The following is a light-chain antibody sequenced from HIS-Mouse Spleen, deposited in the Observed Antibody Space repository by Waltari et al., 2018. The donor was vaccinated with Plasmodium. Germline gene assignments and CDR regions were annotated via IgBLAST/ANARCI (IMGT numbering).Light chain of an antibody. Sequence: SYELPQPPSVSVSPGPTARITCSGDALPTQYAYWYQQKPGQPPVLVIYKDSERPSGIPERFSGSSSGTTVTLTISGVQAEDEADYYCQSADSSGTPNWVFGGGTKLTVL. J-gene: IGLJ3*02. CDR1: ALPTQY. CDR2: KDS. CDR3: QSADSSGTPNWV. V-gene: IGLV3-25*03.